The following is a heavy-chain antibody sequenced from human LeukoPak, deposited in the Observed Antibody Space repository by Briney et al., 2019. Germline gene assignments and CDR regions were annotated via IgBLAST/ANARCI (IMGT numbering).Heavy chain of an antibody. CDR3: ARGRVKRGSGSKNWFDP. J-gene: IGHJ5*02. CDR2: MNPNSGNT. CDR1: GYTFTSYD. D-gene: IGHD3-10*01. Sequence: ASVKVSCKASGYTFTSYDINCGRQATRQGLEWRGWMNPNSGNTGYAQKSQGRVTMTRKTTITTAYMELSSLRYEDTAVYYCARGRVKRGSGSKNWFDPWGQGTLVTVSS. V-gene: IGHV1-8*01.